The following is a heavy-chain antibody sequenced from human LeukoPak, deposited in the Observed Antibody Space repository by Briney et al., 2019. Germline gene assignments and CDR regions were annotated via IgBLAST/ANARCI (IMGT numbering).Heavy chain of an antibody. V-gene: IGHV3-21*01. Sequence: GGSLRLSCAASGFTFSDYSMNWVRQTPGKGLEWVSSIGGGGVDKDYADSMKGRFTVSRDNSKNTLYLQMNSLRAEDTAVYYCARGSRGPYYYYYMDAWGKGTTVTVSS. CDR2: IGGGGVDK. J-gene: IGHJ6*03. D-gene: IGHD2-15*01. CDR1: GFTFSDYS. CDR3: ARGSRGPYYYYYMDA.